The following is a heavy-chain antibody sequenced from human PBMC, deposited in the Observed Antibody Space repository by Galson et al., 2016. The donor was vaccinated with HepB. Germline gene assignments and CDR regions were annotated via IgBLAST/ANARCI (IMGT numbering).Heavy chain of an antibody. J-gene: IGHJ4*02. CDR2: DSMDGRRK. Sequence: SLRLSCAASGFTFSGYGMHWVRQDPRKGLEWVAADSMDGRRKFYADSVKGRFTISRDNSNNMLFLQLSSLTEDDTAVYYCARRHEYCPPVGCSVDYWGQGTLVSVSS. CDR3: ARRHEYCPPVGCSVDY. D-gene: IGHD2/OR15-2a*01. V-gene: IGHV3-30*03. CDR1: GFTFSGYG.